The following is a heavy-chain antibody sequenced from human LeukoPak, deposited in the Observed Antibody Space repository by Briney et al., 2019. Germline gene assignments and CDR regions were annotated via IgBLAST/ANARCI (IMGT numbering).Heavy chain of an antibody. V-gene: IGHV3-7*01. CDR1: GFTFSSYW. J-gene: IGHJ4*02. D-gene: IGHD3-3*01. CDR3: ARERQNKDFWSGGDY. Sequence: GGSLRLSCAASGFTFSSYWMSWVRQAPGKGLEWVANIKQDGSEKYYVDSVKGRFTISRDNPKNSLYLQMNTLRPEDTAVYYCARERQNKDFWSGGDYWGQGTLVTVSA. CDR2: IKQDGSEK.